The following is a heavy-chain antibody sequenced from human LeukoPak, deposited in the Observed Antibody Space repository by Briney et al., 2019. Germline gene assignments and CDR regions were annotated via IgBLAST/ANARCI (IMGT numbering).Heavy chain of an antibody. D-gene: IGHD3-22*01. Sequence: GESLKISCKGSGYSFTNYWIGWVRQVPGKGLEWMGIIYPGDSDTRYSPSFRGQVTISADKSINTAYLQWSNLKASDTAMYYCARDFNGNYGFDSWGQGTLVTVSS. CDR2: IYPGDSDT. CDR1: GYSFTNYW. J-gene: IGHJ4*02. CDR3: ARDFNGNYGFDS. V-gene: IGHV5-51*01.